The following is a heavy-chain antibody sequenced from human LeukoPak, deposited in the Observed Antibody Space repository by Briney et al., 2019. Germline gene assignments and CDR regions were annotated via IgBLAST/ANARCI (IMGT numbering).Heavy chain of an antibody. CDR1: GYTFTGYY. D-gene: IGHD6-13*01. CDR2: INPNSGGT. J-gene: IGHJ4*02. Sequence: ASVKVSCKASGYTFTGYYMHWVRQAPGQGLEWMGWINPNSGGTNYAQKFQGWVTMTRDTSTSTVYMELSSLRSEDTAVYYCARGGLEEQQLGNWGQGTLVTVSS. V-gene: IGHV1-2*04. CDR3: ARGGLEEQQLGN.